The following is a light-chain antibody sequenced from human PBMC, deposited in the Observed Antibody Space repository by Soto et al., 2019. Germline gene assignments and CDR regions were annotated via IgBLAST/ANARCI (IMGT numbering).Light chain of an antibody. CDR3: QQRGT. V-gene: IGKV3-11*01. CDR2: DAS. CDR1: QSVSSY. Sequence: EIVLTQSPATLSLSPGERATLSCRASQSVSSYLAWYQQKPGQAPRLLSYDASNRATGIPARFSGSGSGTDFTLTISSLEPEDFAVYYCQQRGTFGQGTKVEIK. J-gene: IGKJ1*01.